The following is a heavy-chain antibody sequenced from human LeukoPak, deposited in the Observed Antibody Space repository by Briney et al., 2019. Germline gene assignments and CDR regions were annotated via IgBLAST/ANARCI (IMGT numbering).Heavy chain of an antibody. J-gene: IGHJ4*02. D-gene: IGHD3-3*01. V-gene: IGHV4-4*02. CDR1: VGSINSGNW. CDR3: AREGGFYRPLDY. Sequence: SGTPSLTCAVSVGSINSGNWWAWVRQPPGKGLEWIGEVHLDGRTNYNPSLESRLTMSVDVSENQVSLKLTSVTAADTAVYYCAREGGFYRPLDYSGQGTLVTVSS. CDR2: VHLDGRT.